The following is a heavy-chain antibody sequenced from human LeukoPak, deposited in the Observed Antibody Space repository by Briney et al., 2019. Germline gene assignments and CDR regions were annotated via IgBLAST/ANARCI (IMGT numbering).Heavy chain of an antibody. CDR1: GFTFSSYA. D-gene: IGHD6-19*01. Sequence: GGSLRLSCAASGFTFSSYAMSWVRQAPGKGLEWVSAISGSGGSTYYADSVKGRFTISRDNSKHTLYLQMNSPRAEDTAVYYCARPESSGWYDFYGMDVWGQGTTVTVSS. J-gene: IGHJ6*02. CDR2: ISGSGGST. CDR3: ARPESSGWYDFYGMDV. V-gene: IGHV3-23*01.